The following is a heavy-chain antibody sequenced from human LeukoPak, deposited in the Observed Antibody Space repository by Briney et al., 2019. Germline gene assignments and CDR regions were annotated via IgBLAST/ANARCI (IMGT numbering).Heavy chain of an antibody. Sequence: SETLSLTCTVSGGSISSYYWSWIQQPPGKGLEWIGYIYYSESTNYNPSLKSRVTISVDTSKNQFSLKLSSVTAADTAVYYCARLVYGQQLGGPLNWFDPWGQGTLVTASS. V-gene: IGHV4-59*01. CDR1: GGSISSYY. D-gene: IGHD6-13*01. CDR2: IYYSEST. CDR3: ARLVYGQQLGGPLNWFDP. J-gene: IGHJ5*02.